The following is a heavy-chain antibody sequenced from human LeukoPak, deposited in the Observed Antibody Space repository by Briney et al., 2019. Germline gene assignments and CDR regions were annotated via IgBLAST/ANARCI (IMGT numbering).Heavy chain of an antibody. Sequence: GGSLRLSCAASGFTFSIYAMSWVRQAPGKGLEWVSVISGSGAGTYYADSVKGRFTISRDNSKNTLYLQMNSLRAEDTAVYYCAKGTAAAGFLFDYWGQGTLVTASS. CDR2: ISGSGAGT. CDR1: GFTFSIYA. CDR3: AKGTAAAGFLFDY. V-gene: IGHV3-23*01. D-gene: IGHD6-13*01. J-gene: IGHJ4*02.